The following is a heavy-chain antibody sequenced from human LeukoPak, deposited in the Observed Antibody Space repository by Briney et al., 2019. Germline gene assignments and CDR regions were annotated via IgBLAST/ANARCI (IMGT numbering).Heavy chain of an antibody. J-gene: IGHJ4*02. CDR2: ISGSGGST. CDR3: ARVVTSSGWYEDS. V-gene: IGHV3-23*01. D-gene: IGHD6-19*01. Sequence: GGSLRLSCAASGFIFSSYAMSWVRQAPGKGLEWVSTISGSGGSTYYADSVKGRFTISRDNSKNTLYLQMNSLRAEDTAVYYCARVVTSSGWYEDSWGQGTLVTVSS. CDR1: GFIFSSYA.